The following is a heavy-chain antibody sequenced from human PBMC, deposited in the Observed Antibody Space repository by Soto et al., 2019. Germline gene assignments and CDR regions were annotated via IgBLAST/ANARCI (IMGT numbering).Heavy chain of an antibody. J-gene: IGHJ3*02. V-gene: IGHV1-18*01. CDR1: GYTFTSYG. CDR2: ISAYNGNT. Sequence: GASVKVSCKASGYTFTSYGIRWVRQAPGQGLEWMGWISAYNGNTNYAQKLQGRVTMTTDTSTSTAYMELRSLRSDDTAVYYCAREVGGDYGDKRAGAFDIWGQGTMVTVSS. CDR3: AREVGGDYGDKRAGAFDI. D-gene: IGHD4-17*01.